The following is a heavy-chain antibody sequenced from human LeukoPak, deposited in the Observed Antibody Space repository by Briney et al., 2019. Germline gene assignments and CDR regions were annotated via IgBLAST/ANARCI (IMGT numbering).Heavy chain of an antibody. CDR3: GKDIEHYDFWNGYEY. D-gene: IGHD3-3*01. CDR2: IRWDGGTT. J-gene: IGHJ4*02. Sequence: GGSLRLSCAASGFTFEEYSMQWVRRPPGKGLEWVAVIRWDGGTTYYADSVKGRFTISRDNSEKSVCLQMNSLRTEDTAFYYCGKDIEHYDFWNGYEYRGQGTLVTVSS. V-gene: IGHV3-43*01. CDR1: GFTFEEYS.